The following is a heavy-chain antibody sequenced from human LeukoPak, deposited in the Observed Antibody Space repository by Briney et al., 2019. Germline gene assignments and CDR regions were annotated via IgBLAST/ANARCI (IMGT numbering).Heavy chain of an antibody. CDR3: ARVRDISGHWGFLDY. D-gene: IGHD6-19*01. CDR2: INSDGSNT. CDR1: GFTFSSYA. V-gene: IGHV3-74*01. Sequence: GGSLRFSCAASGFTFSSYAMHWVRQAPGKGLVWVSRINSDGSNTNYADSVKGRFTISRDNAKNTLYLQMNSLRAEDTAVFYCARVRDISGHWGFLDYWGQGTLVTVSS. J-gene: IGHJ4*02.